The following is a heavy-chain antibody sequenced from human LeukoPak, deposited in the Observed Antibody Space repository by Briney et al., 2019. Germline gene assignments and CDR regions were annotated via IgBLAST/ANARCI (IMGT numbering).Heavy chain of an antibody. CDR2: ISGSGDNT. V-gene: IGHV3-23*01. CDR1: GFTFSSYA. J-gene: IGHJ5*02. D-gene: IGHD1-26*01. CDR3: ARRAQEGATYWFDP. Sequence: PGGSLRLSCAASGFTFSSYAVNWVRQGPGKGLEWVSGISGSGDNTYYADSVKGRFTISRDNSKNTLYLQMNSLRAEDTAVYYCARRAQEGATYWFDPWGQGTLVTVSS.